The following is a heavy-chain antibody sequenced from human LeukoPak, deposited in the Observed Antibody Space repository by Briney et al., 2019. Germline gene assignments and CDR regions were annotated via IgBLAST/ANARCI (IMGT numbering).Heavy chain of an antibody. V-gene: IGHV3-21*01. Sequence: GGSLRLSCAASGFTFSSYSMNWVRQAPGKGLEWVSSISSSSSSYIYYADSVKGRFTISRDNAKNSLYLQMNSLRAEDTAVYYCARDPGSGSYTYYFDYWGQGTLVTVSS. D-gene: IGHD1-26*01. J-gene: IGHJ4*02. CDR2: ISSSSSSYI. CDR3: ARDPGSGSYTYYFDY. CDR1: GFTFSSYS.